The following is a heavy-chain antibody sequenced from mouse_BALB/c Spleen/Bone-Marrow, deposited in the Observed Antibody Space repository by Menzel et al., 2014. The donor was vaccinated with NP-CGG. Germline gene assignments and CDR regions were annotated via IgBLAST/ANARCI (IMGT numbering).Heavy chain of an antibody. CDR3: TRTYEYFDY. CDR1: GYIFTSYW. CDR2: IYPSDNYT. V-gene: IGHV1-69*02. D-gene: IGHD2-3*01. J-gene: IGHJ2*01. Sequence: VQLVESGAELVRPGASVKLSCKASGYIFTSYWINWVKQRPGEGLEWIGNIYPSDNYTNYNQKFKDKATLTVDKSSSTAYMQLSSPTSEDSAVYNCTRTYEYFDYWGQGTTLTVSS.